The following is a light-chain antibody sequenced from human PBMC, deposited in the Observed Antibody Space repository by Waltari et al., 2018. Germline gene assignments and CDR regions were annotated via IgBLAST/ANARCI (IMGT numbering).Light chain of an antibody. CDR3: QQYNNWPPVFT. CDR1: HSISNN. V-gene: IGKV3-15*01. J-gene: IGKJ3*01. Sequence: EIVLTHSPATLSVSPGERATLSCRASHSISNNLAWYQQKPGQAPRLLIYGASARATGIPARFSGSGSGTEFTLTISSLQSEDFAIYYCQQYNNWPPVFTFGPGTKVDF. CDR2: GAS.